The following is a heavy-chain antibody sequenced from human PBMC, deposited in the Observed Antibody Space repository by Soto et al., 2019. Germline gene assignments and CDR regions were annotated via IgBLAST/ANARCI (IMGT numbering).Heavy chain of an antibody. D-gene: IGHD3-9*01. CDR3: VHRGPVDETGMGFDF. J-gene: IGHJ4*02. CDR1: GFSLNSRGVG. Sequence: QITLRESGPALVKPTQTLTLTCTFSGFSLNSRGVGVGWVRQPPGKALEWLAIVYWDDDKRYCPSLRRRLSIRKHTPTNQGVLTLTNTDPVETATYYCVHRGPVDETGMGFDFWGQGSLVTVSS. V-gene: IGHV2-5*02. CDR2: VYWDDDK.